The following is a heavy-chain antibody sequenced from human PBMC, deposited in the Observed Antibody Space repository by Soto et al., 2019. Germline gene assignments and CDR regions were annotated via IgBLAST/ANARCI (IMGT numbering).Heavy chain of an antibody. D-gene: IGHD2-2*01. J-gene: IGHJ5*02. Sequence: GASVKVSCKASGYTFTGYYMHWVRQAPGQGLEWMGWINPNSGNTGYAHKFQGRVTMTRDTSISTAYMELSGLRSEDTAMYYCARHERYCFSSTCAQYWFDPWGQGTLVTVSS. CDR1: GYTFTGYY. CDR2: INPNSGNT. CDR3: ARHERYCFSSTCAQYWFDP. V-gene: IGHV1-8*02.